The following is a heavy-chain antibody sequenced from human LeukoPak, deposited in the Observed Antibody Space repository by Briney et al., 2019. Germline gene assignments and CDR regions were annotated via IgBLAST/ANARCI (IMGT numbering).Heavy chain of an antibody. D-gene: IGHD3-16*01. CDR3: TRGAGWLIDY. V-gene: IGHV4-59*01. J-gene: IGHJ4*02. CDR1: DDSISDYY. CDR2: FHNSGTS. Sequence: PSETLSLTCTVSDDSISDYYRGWIRQPPVKGLEWIGYFHNSGTSTYNPSLKSRVTISADTSKNQFSLKLNSLTTADTAVYYCTRGAGWLIDYWGQGILVTVSS.